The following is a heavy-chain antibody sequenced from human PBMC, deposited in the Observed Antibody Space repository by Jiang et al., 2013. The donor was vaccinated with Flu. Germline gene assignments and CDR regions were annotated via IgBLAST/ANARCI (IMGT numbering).Heavy chain of an antibody. J-gene: IGHJ5*02. V-gene: IGHV2-70*01. D-gene: IGHD1-26*01. CDR2: IDWDDDK. Sequence: KPPQTLTLTCTFSGFSLRTSGMCVSWIRQPPGKALEWLALIDWDDDKYYNTSLRTRLTISKDASKNQVVLTMTNMDPVDTATYYCARIRRGSYYEKWFDPWGQGTLVTVSS. CDR3: ARIRRGSYYEKWFDP. CDR1: GFSLRTSGMC.